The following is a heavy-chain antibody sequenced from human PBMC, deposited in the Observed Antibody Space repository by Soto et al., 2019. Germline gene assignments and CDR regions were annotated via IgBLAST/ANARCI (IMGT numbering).Heavy chain of an antibody. CDR3: ARQGAVKADHFDY. J-gene: IGHJ4*01. CDR1: GGSITRGGYY. CDR2: IYNSGTT. Sequence: SETLSLTCSVSGGSITRGGYYWNWIRQHPGKGLEWIGYIYNSGTTYYNPSLKSRVTISVDTSKNQFSLKLSSVTAADTAVYYCARQGAVKADHFDYWGPGTLVTVSS. V-gene: IGHV4-31*03. D-gene: IGHD1-26*01.